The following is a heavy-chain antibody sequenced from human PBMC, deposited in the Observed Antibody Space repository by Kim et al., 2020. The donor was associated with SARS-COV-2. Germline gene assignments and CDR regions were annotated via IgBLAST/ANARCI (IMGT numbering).Heavy chain of an antibody. CDR2: ISSSASRT. V-gene: IGHV3-74*01. J-gene: IGHJ6*02. D-gene: IGHD3-10*02. CDR1: GFTLRSYW. Sequence: GGSLRLSCAASGFTLRSYWINWVRQAPGKGLEWVSRISSSASRTNYADSVKGRFTMSRDNAENTVSLQMNSLRGEDTAVYYCARGMFRDDLDVWGQGTAVPVYS. CDR3: ARGMFRDDLDV.